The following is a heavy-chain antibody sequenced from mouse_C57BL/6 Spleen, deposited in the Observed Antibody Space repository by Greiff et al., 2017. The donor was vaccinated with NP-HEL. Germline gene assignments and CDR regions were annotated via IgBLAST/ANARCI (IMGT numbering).Heavy chain of an antibody. CDR2: ILPGSGST. J-gene: IGHJ4*01. D-gene: IGHD2-4*01. Sequence: VKLMESGAELMKPGASVKLSCKATGYTFTGYWIEWVKQRPGHGLEWIGEILPGSGSTNYNEKFKGKATFTADTSSNTAYMQLSSLTTEDSAIYYCARAIYYDYGGTPYYYAMDYWGQGTSVTVSS. CDR1: GYTFTGYW. V-gene: IGHV1-9*01. CDR3: ARAIYYDYGGTPYYYAMDY.